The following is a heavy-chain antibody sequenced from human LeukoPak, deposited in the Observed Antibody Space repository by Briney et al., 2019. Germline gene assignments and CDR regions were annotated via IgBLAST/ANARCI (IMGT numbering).Heavy chain of an antibody. Sequence: SETLSLTCTASGGSISSSSYYWGWIRQPPGKGLEWIGNIYYSGSTYYNPSLESRVTISVDTSKNQFSLKLTSVTAADTAVYYCARRTPYDVLTGYYNFDYWGQGTLVTVSS. CDR3: ARRTPYDVLTGYYNFDY. CDR2: IYYSGST. D-gene: IGHD3-9*01. J-gene: IGHJ4*02. V-gene: IGHV4-39*01. CDR1: GGSISSSSYY.